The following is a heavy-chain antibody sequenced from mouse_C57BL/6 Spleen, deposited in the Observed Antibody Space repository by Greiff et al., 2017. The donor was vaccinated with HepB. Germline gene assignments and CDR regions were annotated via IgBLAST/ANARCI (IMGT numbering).Heavy chain of an antibody. Sequence: QVQLQQSGAELVRPGTSVKVSCKASGYAFTNYLIEWVKQRPGQGLEWIGVINPGSGGTNYNEKFKGKATLTADKSSSTAYMQRSSLTSEDSAVYVCARGGLRRLYYYAMDYWGQGTSVTVSS. J-gene: IGHJ4*01. D-gene: IGHD2-4*01. CDR3: ARGGLRRLYYYAMDY. CDR1: GYAFTNYL. CDR2: INPGSGGT. V-gene: IGHV1-54*01.